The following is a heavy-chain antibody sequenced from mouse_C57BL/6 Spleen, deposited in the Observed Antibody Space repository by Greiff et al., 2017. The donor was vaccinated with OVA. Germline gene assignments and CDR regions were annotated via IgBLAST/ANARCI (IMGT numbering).Heavy chain of an antibody. CDR2: IYWDDDK. D-gene: IGHD1-1*01. V-gene: IGHV8-12*01. CDR1: GFSLSTSGMG. Sequence: QVTLKVSGPGILQSSQTLSLTCSFSGFSLSTSGMGVSWIRQPSGKGLEWLAHIYWDDDKRYNPSLKSRLTISKDTSRNQVFLKITSVDTADTATCYCARPVSYGSSPAWFAYWGQGTLVTVSA. CDR3: ARPVSYGSSPAWFAY. J-gene: IGHJ3*01.